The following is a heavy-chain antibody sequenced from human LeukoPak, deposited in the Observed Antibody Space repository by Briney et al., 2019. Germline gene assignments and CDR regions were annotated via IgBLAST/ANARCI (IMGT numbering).Heavy chain of an antibody. D-gene: IGHD2-2*01. CDR1: GFTFSSYA. Sequence: PGGSLRLSCAASGFTFSSYAMHWVRQAPGKGLEYVSAISSNGGSTYYANSVKGRFTISRDNSKNTLYLQMGSLRAEDMAVYYCAKGRTSCLDYWGQGTLVTVSS. CDR3: AKGRTSCLDY. CDR2: ISSNGGST. J-gene: IGHJ4*02. V-gene: IGHV3-64*01.